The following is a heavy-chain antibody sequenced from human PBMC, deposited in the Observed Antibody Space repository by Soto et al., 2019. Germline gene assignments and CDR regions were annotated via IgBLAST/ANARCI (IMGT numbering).Heavy chain of an antibody. CDR3: ARGPDIVVVPAAHFDY. CDR2: ISAYNGNT. V-gene: IGHV1-18*01. J-gene: IGHJ4*02. Sequence: ASVKVSCKAPGYTFTSYGISWVRQAPGQGLEWMGWISAYNGNTNYAQKLQGRVTMTTDTSTSTAYMELRSLRSDDTAVYYCARGPDIVVVPAAHFDYWGQGTLVTVSS. D-gene: IGHD2-2*01. CDR1: GYTFTSYG.